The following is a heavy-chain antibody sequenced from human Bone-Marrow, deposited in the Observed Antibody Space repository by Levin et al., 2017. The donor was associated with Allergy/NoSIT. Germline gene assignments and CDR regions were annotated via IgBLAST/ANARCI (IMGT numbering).Heavy chain of an antibody. Sequence: GGSLRLSCATSGFKLSGSAMHWVRQAPGKGLEWLALTSYDGSHFVYADSVKGRFIISRDNSKKEVYLQLVGLTFEDTAVYFCAREGVYSSSCLDFWGRGTLVTVSP. CDR2: TSYDGSHF. CDR3: AREGVYSSSCLDF. CDR1: GFKLSGSA. D-gene: IGHD2-2*01. J-gene: IGHJ4*02. V-gene: IGHV3-30*04.